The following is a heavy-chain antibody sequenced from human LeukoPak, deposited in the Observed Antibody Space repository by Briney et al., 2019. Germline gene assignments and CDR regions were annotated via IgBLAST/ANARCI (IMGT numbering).Heavy chain of an antibody. CDR2: IYHSVST. V-gene: IGHV4-30-2*01. CDR1: GGSISSGDYS. Sequence: PSKTLSLTCAVSGGSISSGDYSWNWIRQPPGKGLEWIGYIYHSVSTYYNPSLKSRVTISVERSKNQFSLKLTSVTAADAALYYCARANGYYGSGIPYFDFWGQGTLVTVSS. D-gene: IGHD3-10*01. CDR3: ARANGYYGSGIPYFDF. J-gene: IGHJ4*02.